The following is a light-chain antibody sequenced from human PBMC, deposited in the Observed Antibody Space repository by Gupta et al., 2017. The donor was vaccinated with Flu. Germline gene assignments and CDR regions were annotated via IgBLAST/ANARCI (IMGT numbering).Light chain of an antibody. V-gene: IGLV2-14*01. CDR2: EVS. CDR1: TSDVGGYDY. CDR3: SSFTGSSTWV. J-gene: IGLJ3*02. Sequence: QSALPQPASVSGSPRQSITISCTGTTSDVGGYDYVSWYQQYPGKAPKLMIYEVSNRPSGVSYRFSGSKSGNTASLTISGLQAEDEANYYCSSFTGSSTWVFGGGTKLTVL.